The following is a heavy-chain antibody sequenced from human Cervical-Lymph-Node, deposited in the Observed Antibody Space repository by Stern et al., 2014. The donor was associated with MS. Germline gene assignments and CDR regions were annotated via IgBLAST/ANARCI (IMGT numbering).Heavy chain of an antibody. D-gene: IGHD3-9*01. Sequence: VQLVESGSGLVKPSQTLSLTCAVSGDSISSSGYSWNWIRQPPGKGLEWIGYIYHTGTSKYNPSLKRRVTISVDGSKNQFSLKLSSVTAADTAVYYCARGEYHALTGYSEDFQHWGQGILVTVSS. CDR2: IYHTGTS. J-gene: IGHJ1*01. V-gene: IGHV4-30-2*01. CDR1: GDSISSSGYS. CDR3: ARGEYHALTGYSEDFQH.